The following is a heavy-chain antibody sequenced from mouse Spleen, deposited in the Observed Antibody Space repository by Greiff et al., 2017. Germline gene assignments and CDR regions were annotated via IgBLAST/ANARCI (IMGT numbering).Heavy chain of an antibody. CDR3: ARGNWDGWYFDV. CDR1: GYTFTSYW. Sequence: QVHVKQPGAELVKPGASVKMSCKASGYTFTSYWITWVKQRPGQGLEWIGDIYPGSGSTNYNEKFKSKATLTVDTSSSTAYMQLSSLTSEDSAVYYCARGNWDGWYFDVWGAGTTVTVSS. D-gene: IGHD4-1*01. CDR2: IYPGSGST. J-gene: IGHJ1*01. V-gene: IGHV1-55*01.